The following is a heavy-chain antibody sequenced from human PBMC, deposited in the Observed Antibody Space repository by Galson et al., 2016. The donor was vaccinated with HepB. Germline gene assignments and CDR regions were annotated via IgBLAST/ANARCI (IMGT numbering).Heavy chain of an antibody. CDR3: ARVARWLQFHYFDY. D-gene: IGHD5-24*01. V-gene: IGHV3-64*01. J-gene: IGHJ4*02. CDR1: GFTFTSYA. CDR2: ISGNGDST. Sequence: SLRLSCAASGFTFTSYAMHWVRQAPGKGLEYVSAISGNGDSTYYANSAKGRFTISRDNSKNTLYLQMGSLRAEDMAVYYCARVARWLQFHYFDYWGQGTLVTVSS.